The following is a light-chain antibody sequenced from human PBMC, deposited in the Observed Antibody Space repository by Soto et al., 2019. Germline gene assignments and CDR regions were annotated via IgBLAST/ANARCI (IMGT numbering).Light chain of an antibody. V-gene: IGKV4-1*01. CDR3: QQYYHIQCT. CDR1: QSVLSRSANKNQ. J-gene: IGKJ3*01. CDR2: WAS. Sequence: DIVMTQSPDSLAVSLGDMATINGKSSQSVLSRSANKNQLAWYQQKPGQPPKRLIYWASTRQSGVPDRFSGSGYGIYVTLTMSSLQAEDVAVYYCQQYYHIQCTVGTGTKVDIQ.